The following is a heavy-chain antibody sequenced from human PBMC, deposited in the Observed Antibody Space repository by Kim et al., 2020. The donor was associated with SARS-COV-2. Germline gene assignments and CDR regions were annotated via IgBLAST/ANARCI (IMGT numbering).Heavy chain of an antibody. D-gene: IGHD3-22*01. V-gene: IGHV3-30*01. Sequence: SADSVQGRFTISRDNSKTTLYMQMNSLRAEDTAVYYCARADSSGYYFDSWGQGTLVTVSS. CDR3: ARADSSGYYFDS. J-gene: IGHJ4*02.